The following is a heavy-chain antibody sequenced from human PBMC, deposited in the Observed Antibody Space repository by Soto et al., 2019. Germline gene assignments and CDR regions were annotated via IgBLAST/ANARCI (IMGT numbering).Heavy chain of an antibody. CDR3: AKDQIFGVVMDV. J-gene: IGHJ6*02. Sequence: PGGSLRLSCAASGFTFSSYAMTWVRQAPGMGLEWVATISPSGDKTYFADSVKGRFTISRDNSKNTLDLQMHSLRAEDRAVYFCAKDQIFGVVMDVWGQGTTVTSP. CDR1: GFTFSSYA. D-gene: IGHD3-3*01. CDR2: ISPSGDKT. V-gene: IGHV3-23*01.